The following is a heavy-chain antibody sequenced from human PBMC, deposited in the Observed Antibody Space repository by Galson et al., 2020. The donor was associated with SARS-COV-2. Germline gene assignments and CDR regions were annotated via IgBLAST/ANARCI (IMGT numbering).Heavy chain of an antibody. J-gene: IGHJ3*02. CDR2: IFPGVYPGGSNP. CDR1: GYRFTYYW. D-gene: IGHD6-19*01. V-gene: IGHV5-51*01. CDR3: ARPYYSSSVDSPSHI. Sequence: GESLKISCEASGYRFTYYWIAWVRQVPGKGLEWMGIIFPGVYPGGSNPKYSPSFQGRVTISADTSTDTVYLAWRSLQASDTAIYYCARPYYSSSVDSPSHIWGQGTMVSVSS.